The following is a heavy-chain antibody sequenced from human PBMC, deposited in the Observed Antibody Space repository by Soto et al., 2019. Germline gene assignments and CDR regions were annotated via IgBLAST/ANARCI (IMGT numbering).Heavy chain of an antibody. CDR3: ARMAPPIDY. J-gene: IGHJ4*02. CDR1: GFTFSDYY. D-gene: IGHD5-12*01. Sequence: QVQLVESGGGLVKPGGSLRLSCAASGFTFSDYYMSWIRQAPGKGLEWVSYISSGSTIYYADAVKGRFTISRDNAKNSLYLQMNSLRAEDTAVYYCARMAPPIDYWGQGTLVTVSS. V-gene: IGHV3-11*01. CDR2: ISSGSTI.